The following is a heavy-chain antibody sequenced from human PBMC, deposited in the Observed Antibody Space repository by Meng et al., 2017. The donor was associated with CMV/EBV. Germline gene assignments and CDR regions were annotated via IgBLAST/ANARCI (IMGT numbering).Heavy chain of an antibody. J-gene: IGHJ4*02. CDR1: GGSISSGSYD. V-gene: IGHV4-61*02. D-gene: IGHD3-22*01. CDR2: IYTSGST. Sequence: PESVPGLVVPSHPLSLTCTVSGGSISSGSYDWSWIRQPAGKGLEWIGRIYTSGSTNYNPSLKSRVTISVDTSKNQFSLKLNSVTAADTAIYYCARERGDDSGYNFDSWGQGTLVTVSS. CDR3: ARERGDDSGYNFDS.